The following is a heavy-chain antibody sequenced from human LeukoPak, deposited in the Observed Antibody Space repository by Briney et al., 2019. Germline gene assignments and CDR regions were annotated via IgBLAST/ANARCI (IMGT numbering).Heavy chain of an antibody. Sequence: GGSLRLSCAASGFTFSSYWMHWVRQAPGKGLVWVSLISSDGSSTTYADSVKGRFTISRDNAKNTLYLQMNSLRAEDTAMYYCARRRLPAADPWYFDLWGRGTLVTVSS. CDR3: ARRRLPAADPWYFDL. CDR1: GFTFSSYW. V-gene: IGHV3-74*01. CDR2: ISSDGSST. D-gene: IGHD6-13*01. J-gene: IGHJ2*01.